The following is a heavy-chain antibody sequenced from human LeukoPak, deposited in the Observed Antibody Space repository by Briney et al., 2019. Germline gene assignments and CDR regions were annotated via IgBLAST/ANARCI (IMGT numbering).Heavy chain of an antibody. CDR2: ITYNSGTI. CDR3: ARDSGYSYADDY. V-gene: IGHV3-48*02. D-gene: IGHD5-18*01. J-gene: IGHJ4*02. CDR1: GFTFRSYA. Sequence: PGGPLRLSCAASGFTFRSYAMQWVRQAPGKGLEWVSYITYNSGTIFYADSVKGRFTISRDNAKDSLYLQMSSLRDEDTAVYYCARDSGYSYADDYWGQGTLVTVSS.